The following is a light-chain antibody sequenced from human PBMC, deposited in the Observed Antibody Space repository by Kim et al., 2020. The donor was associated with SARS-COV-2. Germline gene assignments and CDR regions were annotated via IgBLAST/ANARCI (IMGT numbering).Light chain of an antibody. Sequence: NFMLTQPRSVSESPGKTVTISCTRSSGNIASKFVHWYQQRPGSAPTTVIYEDKERPSGVPDRFSASIDTSSNSASLTISGLKAEDEADYYCQSYDGSSLVFGGGTQLTVL. CDR3: QSYDGSSLV. V-gene: IGLV6-57*04. CDR2: EDK. CDR1: SGNIASKF. J-gene: IGLJ3*02.